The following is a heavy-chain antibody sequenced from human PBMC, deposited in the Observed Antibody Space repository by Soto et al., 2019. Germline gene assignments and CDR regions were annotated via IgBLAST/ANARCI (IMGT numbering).Heavy chain of an antibody. Sequence: SETLSLTCTVSGGSSGSYYWSWIRQPPGKGLEWIGYIYYSGSTNYNPSLKSRVTISVDTSKNQFSLKLSSVTAADTAVYYCARLITVAGKRGLDYWGQGTLVTVPS. CDR1: GGSSGSYY. CDR2: IYYSGST. CDR3: ARLITVAGKRGLDY. D-gene: IGHD6-19*01. V-gene: IGHV4-59*01. J-gene: IGHJ4*02.